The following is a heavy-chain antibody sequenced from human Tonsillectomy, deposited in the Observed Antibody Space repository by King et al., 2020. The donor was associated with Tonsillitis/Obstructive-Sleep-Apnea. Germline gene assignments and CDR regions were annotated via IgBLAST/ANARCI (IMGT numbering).Heavy chain of an antibody. CDR3: ARGESITIFGVVIIYYFDY. CDR1: GGSFSGYY. Sequence: VQLQQWGAGLLKPSETLSLTCAVYGGSFSGYYWSWIRQPPGKGLEWIGEINHSGSTNYNPSLKSRVTISVDTSKNQFSLKLSPVTAADTAVYYCARGESITIFGVVIIYYFDYWGQGTLVTVSS. V-gene: IGHV4-34*01. J-gene: IGHJ4*02. D-gene: IGHD3-3*01. CDR2: INHSGST.